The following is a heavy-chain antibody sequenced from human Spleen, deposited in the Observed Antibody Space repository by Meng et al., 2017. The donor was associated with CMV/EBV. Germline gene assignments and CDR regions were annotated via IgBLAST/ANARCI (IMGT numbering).Heavy chain of an antibody. Sequence: ASVKVSCKTSGYNFRDFGLAWVRRAPGQGLEWVGWSSTHNTAANIAQKFQGRVSMTTDTSTSTAYLELRSLRSDDTAVYYCARDEAEYCSGLMCLDNRNDYWGQGTLVTVSS. CDR3: ARDEAEYCSGLMCLDNRNDY. D-gene: IGHD2-15*01. CDR1: GYNFRDFG. CDR2: SSTHNTAA. V-gene: IGHV1-18*01. J-gene: IGHJ4*02.